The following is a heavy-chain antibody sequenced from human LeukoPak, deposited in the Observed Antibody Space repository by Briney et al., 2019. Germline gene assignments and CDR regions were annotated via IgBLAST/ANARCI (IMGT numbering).Heavy chain of an antibody. CDR3: ARDLRLGTYYFFDY. J-gene: IGHJ4*02. D-gene: IGHD3-10*01. CDR2: INPNSGDT. Sequence: ASVNVSCKTSGYTFTGYYIHWVRQAPGQGLEWMGWINPNSGDTNYAQKFQGRVTLTRDTSITTAYMEFSSLRSDDTAVYYCARDLRLGTYYFFDYWGQGTQVTVSS. CDR1: GYTFTGYY. V-gene: IGHV1-2*02.